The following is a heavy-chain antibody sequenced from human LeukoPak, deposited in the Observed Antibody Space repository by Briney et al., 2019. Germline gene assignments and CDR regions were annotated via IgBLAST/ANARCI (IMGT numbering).Heavy chain of an antibody. V-gene: IGHV3-21*06. J-gene: IGHJ4*02. D-gene: IGHD1-14*01. Sequence: AGGSLRLSCTASGLTFSTSGFNWVRQAPGKGLEWVASIGATGSDRYHADSIKGRFTISRDNANNFLYLQLNSLRAEDTAVYYCATETNGRHYDYWGQGTLLTVSS. CDR1: GLTFSTSG. CDR3: ATETNGRHYDY. CDR2: IGATGSDR.